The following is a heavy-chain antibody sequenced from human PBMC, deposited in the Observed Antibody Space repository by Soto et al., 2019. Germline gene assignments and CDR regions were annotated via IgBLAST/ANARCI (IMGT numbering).Heavy chain of an antibody. J-gene: IGHJ4*02. CDR2: IYYSGST. CDR1: GDSISSGPFY. CDR3: ARGNPSSRSWDSNIYDS. Sequence: SETLSLTCTVSGDSISSGPFYWSWIRQHPGKGLEWIGYIYYSGSTHYNPSLETGWTTSVDSSKNQFALRLRSVTAADTAVYFCARGNPSSRSWDSNIYDSWGQGTLVTVSS. D-gene: IGHD6-13*01. V-gene: IGHV4-31*03.